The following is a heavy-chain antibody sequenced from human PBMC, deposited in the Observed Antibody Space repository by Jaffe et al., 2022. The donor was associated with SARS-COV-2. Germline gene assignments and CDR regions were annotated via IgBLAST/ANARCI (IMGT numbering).Heavy chain of an antibody. V-gene: IGHV3-21*01. D-gene: IGHD6-13*01. CDR3: ARDFAGTDWFDP. CDR2: ISSSSSYI. CDR1: GFTFSSYS. J-gene: IGHJ5*02. Sequence: EVQLVESGGGLVKPGGSLRLSCAASGFTFSSYSMNWVRQAPGKGLEWVSSISSSSSYIYYADSVKGRFTISRDNAKNSLYLQMNSLRAEDTAVYYCARDFAGTDWFDPWGQGTLVTVSS.